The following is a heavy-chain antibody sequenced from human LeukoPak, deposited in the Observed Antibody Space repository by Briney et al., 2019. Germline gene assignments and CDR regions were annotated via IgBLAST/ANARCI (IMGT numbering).Heavy chain of an antibody. D-gene: IGHD6-19*01. V-gene: IGHV1-8*02. Sequence: ASVKVSCKASGYTFTGYYMHWVRQAPGQGLEWMGWINPNSGNTGYAQKFQGRVTMTRNTSISTAYMELSSLRSEDTAVYYCARGEGSSGWYSGGSYYYYMDVWGKETTVTISS. CDR1: GYTFTGYY. CDR2: INPNSGNT. CDR3: ARGEGSSGWYSGGSYYYYMDV. J-gene: IGHJ6*03.